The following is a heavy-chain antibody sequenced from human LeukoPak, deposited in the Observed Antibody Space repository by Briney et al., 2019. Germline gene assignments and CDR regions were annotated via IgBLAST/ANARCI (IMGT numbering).Heavy chain of an antibody. V-gene: IGHV3-53*01. D-gene: IGHD6-13*01. CDR1: GFTVSSNY. CDR3: AKAAVGTVIDY. CDR2: IYSGGST. J-gene: IGHJ4*02. Sequence: PGGSLRLSCAASGFTVSSNYMTWVRQAPGKGLEWVSVIYSGGSTYYGDSVKGRFTISRDNSKNTLYLQMNSLRAEDTAVYYCAKAAVGTVIDYWGQGTLVTVSS.